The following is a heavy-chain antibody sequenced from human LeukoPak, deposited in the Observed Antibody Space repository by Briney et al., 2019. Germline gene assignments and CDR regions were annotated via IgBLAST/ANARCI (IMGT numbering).Heavy chain of an antibody. CDR1: GFTFSSYG. CDR2: IGTAGDT. D-gene: IGHD3-10*01. Sequence: PGGSLRLSCAASGFTFSSYGMHWVRQATGKGLEWVSAIGTAGDTYYPGSVKGRFTISRENAKNSLYLQMNSLRAGDTAVYYCARALGWFGELLPTFDYWGQGTLVTVSS. J-gene: IGHJ4*02. CDR3: ARALGWFGELLPTFDY. V-gene: IGHV3-13*01.